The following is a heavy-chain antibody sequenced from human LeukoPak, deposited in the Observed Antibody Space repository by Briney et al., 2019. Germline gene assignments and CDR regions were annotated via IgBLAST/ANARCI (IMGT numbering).Heavy chain of an antibody. CDR3: ARADILTGYSYY. V-gene: IGHV4-61*02. CDR2: IYTSGST. CDR1: GGSISSGSYY. J-gene: IGHJ4*02. Sequence: SQSLSLTCTVSGGSISSGSYYWSWIRQPAGKGLEWIGRIYTSGSTNYNPSLKSRVTISVDTSKNQFSLKLSTVTASDTAAHSYARADILTGYSYYWGPGNLFTVSS. D-gene: IGHD3-9*01.